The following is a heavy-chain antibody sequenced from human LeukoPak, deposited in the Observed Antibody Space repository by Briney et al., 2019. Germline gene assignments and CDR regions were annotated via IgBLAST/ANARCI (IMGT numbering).Heavy chain of an antibody. CDR3: AREGCSGGSCYSIYYYYMDV. V-gene: IGHV3-48*03. CDR1: GFTFSSYE. J-gene: IGHJ6*03. Sequence: GGSLRLSCAASGFTFSSYEMNWVRQAPGKGLEWVSYISSSGSTIYYADSVKGRFTISRDNAKNSLYLQMNSLRAEDTAVYYCAREGCSGGSCYSIYYYYMDVWGKGTTVTISS. CDR2: ISSSGSTI. D-gene: IGHD2-15*01.